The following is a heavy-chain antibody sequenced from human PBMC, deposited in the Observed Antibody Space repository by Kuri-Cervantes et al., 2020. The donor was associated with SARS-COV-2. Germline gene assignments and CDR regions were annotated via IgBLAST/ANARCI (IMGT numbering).Heavy chain of an antibody. CDR2: ISGSGGST. CDR3: ASKGFGEFHTPFDY. D-gene: IGHD3-10*01. V-gene: IGHV3-23*01. J-gene: IGHJ4*02. CDR1: GFTFSSYA. Sequence: GGSLRLSCAASGFTFSSYAMSWVRQAPGKGLEWVSAISGSGGSTYYADSVKGRFTISRDNAKNSLYLQMNSLRAEDTAVYYCASKGFGEFHTPFDYWGQGTLVTVSS.